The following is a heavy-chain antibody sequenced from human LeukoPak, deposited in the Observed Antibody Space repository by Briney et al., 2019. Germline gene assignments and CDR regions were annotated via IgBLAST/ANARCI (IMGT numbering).Heavy chain of an antibody. D-gene: IGHD4-17*01. CDR1: GYTLTSYD. Sequence: ASVKVSCKASGYTLTSYDINWVRQATGQGLEWMGSMNPNSGNTGYAQKFQGRVTMTRNTSMSTAYMELSSLRSEDTAVYYCARAGDGDYALDLWGRGTLVTVSS. CDR2: MNPNSGNT. CDR3: ARAGDGDYALDL. J-gene: IGHJ2*01. V-gene: IGHV1-8*01.